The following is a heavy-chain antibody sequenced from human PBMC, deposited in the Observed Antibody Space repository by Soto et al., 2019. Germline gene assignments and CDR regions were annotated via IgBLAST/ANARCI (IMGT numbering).Heavy chain of an antibody. V-gene: IGHV3-21*01. CDR1: GFTFSSYS. CDR3: ARDQSNYAGHYYYYGMDV. Sequence: GSLRLSCAASGFTFSSYSMNWVRQAPGKGLEWVSSISSSSSYIYYADSVKGRFTISRDNAKNSLYLQMNSLRAEDTAVYYCARDQSNYAGHYYYYGMDVWGQGTTVTVSS. CDR2: ISSSSSYI. J-gene: IGHJ6*02. D-gene: IGHD4-4*01.